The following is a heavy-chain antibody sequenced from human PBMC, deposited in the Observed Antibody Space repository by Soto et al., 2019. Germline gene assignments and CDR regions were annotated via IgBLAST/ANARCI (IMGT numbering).Heavy chain of an antibody. D-gene: IGHD6-19*01. Sequence: EVQLVESGGGLVQPGRSLRLSCAASGFTFDDYAMHWVRQAPGKGQEWVSGISWNSGSIGYADSVKGRFTISRDNAKNSLYLQMNSLRAEDTALYYCAKDALGFFGSGWYRGAFDIWGQGTMVTVSS. CDR3: AKDALGFFGSGWYRGAFDI. J-gene: IGHJ3*02. V-gene: IGHV3-9*01. CDR1: GFTFDDYA. CDR2: ISWNSGSI.